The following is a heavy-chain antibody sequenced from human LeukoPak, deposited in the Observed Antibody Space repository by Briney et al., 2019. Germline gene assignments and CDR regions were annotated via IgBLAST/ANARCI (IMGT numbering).Heavy chain of an antibody. CDR3: AKVGSYGSGIWQSYYGMDV. V-gene: IGHV3-23*01. J-gene: IGHJ6*02. CDR2: ISGSGGST. CDR1: GFTFSSYA. Sequence: PGGSLRLSCAASGFTFSSYAMSWVRQAPGKGLEWVLAISGSGGSTYYADSVKGRFTISRDNSKNTLYLQMNSLRAEDTAVYYCAKVGSYGSGIWQSYYGMDVWGRGTTVTVSS. D-gene: IGHD3-10*01.